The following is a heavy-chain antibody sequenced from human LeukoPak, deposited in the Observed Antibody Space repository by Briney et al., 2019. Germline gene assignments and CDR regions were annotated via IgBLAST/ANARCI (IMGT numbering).Heavy chain of an antibody. V-gene: IGHV3-21*01. J-gene: IGHJ5*02. CDR2: ISSSSSYI. Sequence: GGSLRLSCAASGFTFSSYSMNWVRQAPGKGLEWVSSISSSSSYIYYADSVKGRFTISRDNAKNSLYLQMNSLRAEDTAVYYCARGWELLGWFDPWNQGTLVTVSS. CDR3: ARGWELLGWFDP. D-gene: IGHD1-26*01. CDR1: GFTFSSYS.